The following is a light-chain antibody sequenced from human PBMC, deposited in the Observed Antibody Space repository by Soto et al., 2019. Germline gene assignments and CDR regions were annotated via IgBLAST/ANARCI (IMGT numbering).Light chain of an antibody. Sequence: EIVLTQSPATLSLSPGERATLSCRASQSVSSYLAWYQQKPGQAPRLLIYESSNRATGIPARFSGSGSGTDFTLTISSLEHEDFAVYYCQQRRDWPITFGQGTRLEIK. V-gene: IGKV3-11*01. J-gene: IGKJ5*01. CDR2: ESS. CDR1: QSVSSY. CDR3: QQRRDWPIT.